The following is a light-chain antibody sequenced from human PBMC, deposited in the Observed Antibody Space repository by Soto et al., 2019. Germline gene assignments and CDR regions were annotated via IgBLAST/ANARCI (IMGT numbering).Light chain of an antibody. Sequence: QSVLTPPASVSGSPGQSITISCTGTGSDIGSYNLVSWYQQPPGKAPKLIIYEVTNRPSGVSSRFSGSKSGNTASLTISGLQAEDDADYYCCSYAPTRASYVFGTGTKVTVL. V-gene: IGLV2-23*02. CDR1: GSDIGSYNL. J-gene: IGLJ1*01. CDR3: CSYAPTRASYV. CDR2: EVT.